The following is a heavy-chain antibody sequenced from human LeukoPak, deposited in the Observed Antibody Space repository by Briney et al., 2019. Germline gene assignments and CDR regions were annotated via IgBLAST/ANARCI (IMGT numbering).Heavy chain of an antibody. CDR2: FYHSGST. CDR1: GGSISSGGYS. D-gene: IGHD2-2*01. CDR3: ARGLRCSTTSCPTGPPFDY. Sequence: PSETLSLTCAVSGGSISSGGYSWSWIRQPPGKGLEWIGFFYHSGSTYYNPSLKSRVTISVDRSKNQFSLKLSSVTAADTAVYYCARGLRCSTTSCPTGPPFDYWGQGTLVTVSS. V-gene: IGHV4-30-2*01. J-gene: IGHJ4*02.